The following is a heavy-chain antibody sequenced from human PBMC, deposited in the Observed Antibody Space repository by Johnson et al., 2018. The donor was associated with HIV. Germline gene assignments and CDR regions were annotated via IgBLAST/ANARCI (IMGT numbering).Heavy chain of an antibody. D-gene: IGHD3-16*01. CDR1: GFTFSSYG. J-gene: IGHJ3*02. CDR2: IWYDESNE. CDR3: TTDLRVITSLRAFDI. V-gene: IGHV3-30*02. Sequence: QVHLVESGGGVVQPGGSLRLSCAASGFTFSSYGMHWVRQAPGKGLEWVAFIWYDESNEYYGESVKGRFTISRDNSKNTLYLQMNSRKTEDTALYYCTTDLRVITSLRAFDIWGQGTMVTVSS.